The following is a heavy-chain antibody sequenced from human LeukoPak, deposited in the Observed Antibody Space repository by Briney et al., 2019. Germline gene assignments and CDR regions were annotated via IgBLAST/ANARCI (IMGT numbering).Heavy chain of an antibody. CDR3: AKAGYGGSSTTTYGDY. J-gene: IGHJ4*02. CDR1: GFTFSSFG. V-gene: IGHV3-30*18. Sequence: GGPLRLSCAASGFTFSSFGMHWVRRAPGKGLEWVAIISHDGRSKYYADSVKGRFTISRDNSKNTLYLQMNSLRVEDTAVYYCAKAGYGGSSTTTYGDYWGQGTLVTVSS. CDR2: ISHDGRSK. D-gene: IGHD2-15*01.